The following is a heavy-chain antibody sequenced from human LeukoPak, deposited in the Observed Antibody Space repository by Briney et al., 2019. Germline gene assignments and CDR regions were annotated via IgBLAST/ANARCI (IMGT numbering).Heavy chain of an antibody. J-gene: IGHJ6*02. CDR1: GFTFSSYG. D-gene: IGHD6-19*01. Sequence: GGSLRLSCAASGFTFSSYGMHWVRQAPGKGLEWVAVIWYDGSNKYYADSVKGRFTISRDNSKNTLCLQMNSLRAEDTAVYYCARESGNGYSSGWYPYYYYGMDVWGQGTTVTVSS. CDR2: IWYDGSNK. V-gene: IGHV3-33*01. CDR3: ARESGNGYSSGWYPYYYYGMDV.